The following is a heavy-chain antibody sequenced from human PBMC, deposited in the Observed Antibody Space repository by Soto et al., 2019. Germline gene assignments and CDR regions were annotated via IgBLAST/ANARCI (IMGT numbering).Heavy chain of an antibody. J-gene: IGHJ5*02. Sequence: PGESLKISCKASGYNFPTYWINWVRQMPGKGLEWIGRIDPSDSFSNYSPSFQGHVTLSADKSISTAYLQWSSLKASDTAMHYCARLLLSRVDFDPWGQGTLVTVSS. CDR2: IDPSDSFS. D-gene: IGHD3-16*02. CDR3: ARLLLSRVDFDP. V-gene: IGHV5-10-1*01. CDR1: GYNFPTYW.